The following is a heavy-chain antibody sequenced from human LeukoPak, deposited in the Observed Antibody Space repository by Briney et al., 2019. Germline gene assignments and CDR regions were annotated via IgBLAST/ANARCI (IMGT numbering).Heavy chain of an antibody. J-gene: IGHJ4*02. Sequence: GGSLRLSCSASGFTFSTYAMHWVRQAPGKGLEYVSAISRNGGRTYYADSVKGRFTISRDNSKNTLYLQMSSLRAEDTAVYYCARDPVGATTPDCWGQGTLVTVSS. CDR3: ARDPVGATTPDC. D-gene: IGHD1-26*01. CDR1: GFTFSTYA. CDR2: ISRNGGRT. V-gene: IGHV3-64D*06.